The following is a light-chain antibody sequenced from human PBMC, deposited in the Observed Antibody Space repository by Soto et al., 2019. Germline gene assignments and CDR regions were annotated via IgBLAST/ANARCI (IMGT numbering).Light chain of an antibody. CDR1: QSVSSSY. V-gene: IGKV3-20*01. CDR2: GAS. J-gene: IGKJ1*01. Sequence: IVLTQSPCTLSLSPGEGATLSCRASQSVSSSYLAWYQQKPGQAPRLLIYGASSRATGIPDRFSGSGSGTDFTLTISRLEPEDFAVYYCQQCGSSPPTFGQGTKVEIK. CDR3: QQCGSSPPT.